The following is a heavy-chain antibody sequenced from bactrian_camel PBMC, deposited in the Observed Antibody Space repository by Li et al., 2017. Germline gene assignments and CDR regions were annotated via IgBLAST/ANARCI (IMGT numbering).Heavy chain of an antibody. D-gene: IGHD2*01. V-gene: IGHV3S53*01. CDR2: IDFDGST. J-gene: IGHJ6*01. CDR1: GYTVSSNC. CDR3: AAGIGASPSFMVVVGSCSFGQ. Sequence: HVQLVESGGGSVQTGGSLRLSCVGSGYTVSSNCMAWFRQSPEKEREGVAAIDFDGSTTYADSVKGRFTISRDNAKKVMFLQMHSLKPEDTAVYYCAAGIGASPSFMVVVGSCSFGQWGQGTQVTVS.